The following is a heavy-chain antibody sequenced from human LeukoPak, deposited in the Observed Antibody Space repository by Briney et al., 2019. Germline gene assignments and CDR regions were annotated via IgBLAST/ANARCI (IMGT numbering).Heavy chain of an antibody. CDR1: GYTFTSYG. D-gene: IGHD2-2*01. Sequence: ASVKVSCKASGYTFTSYGISWVRQAPGQGLEWMGWISAYNGNTNYAQKLQGRVTMTTDTSTSTAYMELRSLRSDDTAVYYCARDAGIGEKSTSPSRYDAFDIWGQGTMVTVSS. V-gene: IGHV1-18*01. CDR3: ARDAGIGEKSTSPSRYDAFDI. CDR2: ISAYNGNT. J-gene: IGHJ3*02.